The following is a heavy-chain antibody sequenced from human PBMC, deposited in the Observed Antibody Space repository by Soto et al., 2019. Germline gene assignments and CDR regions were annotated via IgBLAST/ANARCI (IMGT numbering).Heavy chain of an antibody. CDR2: IYYSGST. Sequence: PSETLSLTCTVSVGSISSYYWSWIRQPPGKGLEWIGYIYYSGSTNYNPSLKSRVTISVDTSKNQFSLKLSSVTAADTAVYYCASSNYNWNYDVWGQGTTVTVSS. D-gene: IGHD1-7*01. CDR3: ASSNYNWNYDV. J-gene: IGHJ6*02. CDR1: VGSISSYY. V-gene: IGHV4-59*01.